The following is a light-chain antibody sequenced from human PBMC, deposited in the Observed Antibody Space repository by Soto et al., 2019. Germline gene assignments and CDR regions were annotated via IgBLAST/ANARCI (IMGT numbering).Light chain of an antibody. CDR3: GTWDSSLSTGV. V-gene: IGLV1-51*02. CDR1: NSNIGNNY. CDR2: ENN. J-gene: IGLJ1*01. Sequence: QSVLTQPPSVSAAPGQEVTISCSGSNSNIGNNYVSWYQQLSGTAPKLLIYENNKRPSGIPDRFSGSKSGTSATLGITGLQTGDEADYYCGTWDSSLSTGVFGTGTKVTVL.